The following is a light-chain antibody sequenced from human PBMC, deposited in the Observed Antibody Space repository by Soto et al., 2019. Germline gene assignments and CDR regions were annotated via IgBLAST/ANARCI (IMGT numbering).Light chain of an antibody. Sequence: EIVLTQSPGTLSLSPGERATLSCRASQSVSNNYLAWYQQKPGQAPRLLIYGASTRATGIPARFSGSGSGTEFTLTISSLQPDDLATYYCQQYNSFPWTFGQGTKVDIK. CDR3: QQYNSFPWT. CDR2: GAS. CDR1: QSVSNNY. J-gene: IGKJ1*01. V-gene: IGKV3-20*01.